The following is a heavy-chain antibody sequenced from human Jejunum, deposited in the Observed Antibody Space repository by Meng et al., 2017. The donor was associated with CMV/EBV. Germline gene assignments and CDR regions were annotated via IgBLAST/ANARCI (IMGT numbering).Heavy chain of an antibody. J-gene: IGHJ4*02. CDR1: GFTVSSYA. V-gene: IGHV3-23*01. CDR3: AKYDIVVVPASRPDY. D-gene: IGHD2-2*01. Sequence: GFTVSSYAMSWVRQAPGKGLEWVSAISGSGGSTYYADSVKGRFTISRDNSKNTLYLQMNSLRAEDTAVYYCAKYDIVVVPASRPDYWGQGTLVTVSS. CDR2: ISGSGGST.